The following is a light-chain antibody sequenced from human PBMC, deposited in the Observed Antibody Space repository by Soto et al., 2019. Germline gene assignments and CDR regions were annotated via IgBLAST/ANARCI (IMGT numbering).Light chain of an antibody. CDR1: SSDVGGYNY. Sequence: QSALTQPASVSGSPGQSITISCTGTSSDVGGYNYVSWYQQHPGKAPKLMIYDVSNRPSGVSNRFSGTKSGNTSSLTISGLQAEDEGDYYCSSYTSSSTPHVVFGGGTKLTVL. V-gene: IGLV2-14*01. CDR2: DVS. CDR3: SSYTSSSTPHVV. J-gene: IGLJ2*01.